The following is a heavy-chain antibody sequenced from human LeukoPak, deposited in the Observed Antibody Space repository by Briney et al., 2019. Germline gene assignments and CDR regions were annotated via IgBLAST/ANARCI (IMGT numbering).Heavy chain of an antibody. Sequence: GGSLRLSCAASGFTFSTNAMSWVRQAPGKGLEWVSAISGSGGSTYYADSVKGRFTISRDNSKNTLYLQMNSLRVEDTAVYYFAKVIAMGGTNDYWGQGNLVTVSS. CDR3: AKVIAMGGTNDY. J-gene: IGHJ4*02. D-gene: IGHD5-18*01. V-gene: IGHV3-23*01. CDR1: GFTFSTNA. CDR2: ISGSGGST.